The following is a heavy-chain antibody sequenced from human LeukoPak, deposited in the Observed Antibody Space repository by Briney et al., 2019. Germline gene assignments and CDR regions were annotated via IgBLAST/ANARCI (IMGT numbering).Heavy chain of an antibody. J-gene: IGHJ4*02. D-gene: IGHD6-13*01. CDR2: INPNGGGT. CDR3: ATIAAAGTLWYYFDY. Sequence: ASVKVSCKASGYTFTGYYIHWVRQAPGQGLEWMGWINPNGGGTDYAQKFQGRVTMTRVTSITTAYMELSRLRSDDTAMYYCATIAAAGTLWYYFDYWGQGTLVTVSS. CDR1: GYTFTGYY. V-gene: IGHV1-2*02.